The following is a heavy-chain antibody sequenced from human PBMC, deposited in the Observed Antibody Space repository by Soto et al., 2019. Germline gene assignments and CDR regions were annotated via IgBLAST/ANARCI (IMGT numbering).Heavy chain of an antibody. Sequence: SETLSLTCTVSGGSISSSSYCWGWIRQPPGKGLEGIGSIYYSGSTYYNPSLKSRVTISVDTSKNQFSLKLSSVTAADTAVYYCARRGLYYDFWSGPPGEYYCMDVWGKGTTVTVSS. CDR1: GGSISSSSYC. J-gene: IGHJ6*03. CDR2: IYYSGST. D-gene: IGHD3-3*01. CDR3: ARRGLYYDFWSGPPGEYYCMDV. V-gene: IGHV4-39*01.